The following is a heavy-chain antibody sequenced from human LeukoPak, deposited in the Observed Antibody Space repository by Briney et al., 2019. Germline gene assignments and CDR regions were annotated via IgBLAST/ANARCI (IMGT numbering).Heavy chain of an antibody. V-gene: IGHV4-34*01. Sequence: PSETLSLTCAVYGVSFSGYYWSWIRQPPGKGLEWIGEINHSGSTNYNPSLKSRVTISVDTSKNQFSLKLSSVTAADTAVYYCARGLPKRITGTTTHFDYWGQGTLVTVSS. D-gene: IGHD1-20*01. J-gene: IGHJ4*02. CDR1: GVSFSGYY. CDR2: INHSGST. CDR3: ARGLPKRITGTTTHFDY.